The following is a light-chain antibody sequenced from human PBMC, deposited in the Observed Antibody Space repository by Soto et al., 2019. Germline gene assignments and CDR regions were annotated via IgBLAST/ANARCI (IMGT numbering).Light chain of an antibody. Sequence: DVVLTQPPLSSPVTLGQPASISCRSSQSLLHSDGTTYLSWLHQRPGQPPRLLIYSGVTDRFSGSGAGTDFTLKISRVEAEDVGVYYCMQATQYPPYTFGQGTKLEI. CDR1: QSLLHSDGTTY. V-gene: IGKV2-24*01. J-gene: IGKJ2*01. CDR3: MQATQYPPYT.